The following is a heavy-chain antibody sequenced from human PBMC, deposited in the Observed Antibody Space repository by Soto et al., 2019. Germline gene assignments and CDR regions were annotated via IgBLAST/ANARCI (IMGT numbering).Heavy chain of an antibody. V-gene: IGHV5-51*01. Sequence: PGESLKISCKGSGYSFTSYWIGWVRQMPGKGLEWMGIIYPGDSDTRYSPSFQGQVTISADKSIGTAYLQWSSLKASDTAMYYCARRGGSSSPLYYCGMDVWGQGTTVTVS. CDR1: GYSFTSYW. D-gene: IGHD1-26*01. J-gene: IGHJ6*01. CDR3: ARRGGSSSPLYYCGMDV. CDR2: IYPGDSDT.